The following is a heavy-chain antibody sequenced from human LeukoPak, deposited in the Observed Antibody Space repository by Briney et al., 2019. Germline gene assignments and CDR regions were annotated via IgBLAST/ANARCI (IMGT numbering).Heavy chain of an antibody. D-gene: IGHD3-22*01. CDR2: IRYDGSNK. Sequence: PGGSLRLSCAASGFTFSSYGMHWVRQAPGKGLEWVAFIRYDGSNKYYADSVKGRFTISRDNSKNTLYLQMNSLRAEDTAMYYCAKRFDRSPYYFDYWGQGNLVTVSS. J-gene: IGHJ4*02. CDR3: AKRFDRSPYYFDY. CDR1: GFTFSSYG. V-gene: IGHV3-30*02.